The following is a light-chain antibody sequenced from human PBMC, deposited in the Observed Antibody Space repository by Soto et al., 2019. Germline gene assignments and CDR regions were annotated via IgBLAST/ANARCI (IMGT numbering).Light chain of an antibody. CDR1: QGISSY. CDR3: QQYYSFPPT. CDR2: AAS. J-gene: IGKJ1*01. V-gene: IGKV1-9*01. Sequence: IQLPQSTTSLSASVGDRVTITCRASQGISSYLAWYQQKPGKAPELLIYAASTLQSGVPSRFSGSGSGTDFTLTISSLQSEDFATYYCQQYYSFPPTFGQGTKVDIK.